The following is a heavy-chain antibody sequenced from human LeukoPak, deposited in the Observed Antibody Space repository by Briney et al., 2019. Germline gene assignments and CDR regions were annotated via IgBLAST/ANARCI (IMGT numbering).Heavy chain of an antibody. CDR3: ARDRRYSGYDPPYYYYYMDV. V-gene: IGHV4-34*01. CDR1: GGSFSGYY. CDR2: INHSGST. J-gene: IGHJ6*03. D-gene: IGHD5-12*01. Sequence: SETLSLTCAVYGGSFSGYYWSWIRQPPGKGLEWIGEINHSGSTNYNPSLKSRVTISVDTSKNQFSLKLSSVTAADTAVYYCARDRRYSGYDPPYYYYYMDVWGKGTTVTVSS.